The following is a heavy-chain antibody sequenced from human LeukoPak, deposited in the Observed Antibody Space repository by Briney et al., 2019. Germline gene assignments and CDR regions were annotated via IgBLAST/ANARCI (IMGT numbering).Heavy chain of an antibody. V-gene: IGHV1-2*02. CDR1: GYIFTGYY. Sequence: ASVKVSCKASGYIFTGYYLHWFRQGPGQGLEWMGWINPDNGGSMYSQKFQGRVTMTRDTSVSTVYLELSTLTSGDTAFYYCARGPSTAAVDYWGQGTLVTVSS. CDR3: ARGPSTAAVDY. CDR2: INPDNGGS. J-gene: IGHJ4*02. D-gene: IGHD6-6*01.